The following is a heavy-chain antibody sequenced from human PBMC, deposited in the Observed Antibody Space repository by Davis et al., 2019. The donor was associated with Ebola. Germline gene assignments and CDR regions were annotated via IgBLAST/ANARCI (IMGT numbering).Heavy chain of an antibody. V-gene: IGHV3-48*02. CDR1: GFTFSSYS. Sequence: PGGSLRLSCAASGFTFSSYSMNWVRQAPGKGLEWVSYISSSSSTIYYADSVKGRFTISRDNAKNSLYLQMNSLRDEDTAVYYCARVNYYDSSGYYYGDFDYCGQGTLVTVSS. J-gene: IGHJ4*02. D-gene: IGHD3-22*01. CDR3: ARVNYYDSSGYYYGDFDY. CDR2: ISSSSSTI.